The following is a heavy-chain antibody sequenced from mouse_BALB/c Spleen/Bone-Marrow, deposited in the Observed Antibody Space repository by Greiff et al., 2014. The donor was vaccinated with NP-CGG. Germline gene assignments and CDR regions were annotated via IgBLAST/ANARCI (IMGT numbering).Heavy chain of an antibody. CDR2: IDPANGNT. J-gene: IGHJ3*01. Sequence: SGAELVKPGASVKLSCTAPGFNIKDTYMHWVKQRPEQGLEWIGRIDPANGNTKYDPKFQGKATITADTSSNTAYLQLSSLTSEDTAVYYCATYYRYDRRFAYWGQGTLVTVSA. V-gene: IGHV14-3*02. D-gene: IGHD2-14*01. CDR1: GFNIKDTY. CDR3: ATYYRYDRRFAY.